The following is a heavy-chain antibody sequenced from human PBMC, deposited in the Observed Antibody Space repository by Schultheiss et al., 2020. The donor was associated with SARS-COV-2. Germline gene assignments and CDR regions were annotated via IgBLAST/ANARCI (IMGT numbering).Heavy chain of an antibody. J-gene: IGHJ5*02. Sequence: ASVKVSCKASGYTFTSYYMHWVRQAPGQGLEWVGWINPNSGNTGYAQKFQGRVTMTRNTSISTAYMELSSLRSEDTAVYYCARQSIAAAWDWFDPWGQGTLVTVSS. CDR3: ARQSIAAAWDWFDP. CDR1: GYTFTSYY. V-gene: IGHV1-8*02. D-gene: IGHD6-13*01. CDR2: INPNSGNT.